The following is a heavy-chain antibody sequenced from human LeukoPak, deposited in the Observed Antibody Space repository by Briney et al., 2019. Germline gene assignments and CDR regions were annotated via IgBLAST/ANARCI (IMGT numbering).Heavy chain of an antibody. J-gene: IGHJ6*02. V-gene: IGHV3-23*01. Sequence: GGSLRLSCAASGFTFSSYAMNWVRQAPGKGLEWVSAISGSGGSTYYADSVEGRFTISRDNSKNTLYLQMNSLRAEDTAVYYCAKVTSAAAGTRYYGMDVWGQGTTVTVSS. CDR1: GFTFSSYA. D-gene: IGHD6-13*01. CDR3: AKVTSAAAGTRYYGMDV. CDR2: ISGSGGST.